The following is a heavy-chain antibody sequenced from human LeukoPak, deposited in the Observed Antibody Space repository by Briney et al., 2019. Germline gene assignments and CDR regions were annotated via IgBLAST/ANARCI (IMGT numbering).Heavy chain of an antibody. CDR2: IYHSGRT. D-gene: IGHD3-16*02. V-gene: IGHV4-59*02. CDR1: GAPVFNHY. CDR3: ARKSGITFGGVIVK. Sequence: SETLSLNCTVSGAPVFNHYWSWIRQPPGKRLEWLGYIYHSGRTKYNPSLESRVTISVDTSKNQFSLKLSSVTAADTAVYYCARKSGITFGGVIVKWGQGTLVTVSS. J-gene: IGHJ4*02.